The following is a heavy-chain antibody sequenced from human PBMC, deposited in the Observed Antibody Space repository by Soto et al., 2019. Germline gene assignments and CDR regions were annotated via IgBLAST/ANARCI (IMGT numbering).Heavy chain of an antibody. CDR2: IHSSGGT. J-gene: IGHJ4*02. V-gene: IGHV4-39*02. CDR1: GASIKSRNYF. CDR3: GRLAEAATGHTDFDF. D-gene: IGHD2-15*01. Sequence: SETLSLTXTVSGASIKSRNYFWGWIRQPPGKGLEFVGSIHSSGGTYYNPSLKSRVTVSVDLSNSHFSLSLKSLTATDTAVYYCGRLAEAATGHTDFDFWGQGTLVTVPQ.